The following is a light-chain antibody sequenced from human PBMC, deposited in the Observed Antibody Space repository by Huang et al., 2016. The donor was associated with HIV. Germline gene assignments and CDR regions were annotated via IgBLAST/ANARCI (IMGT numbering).Light chain of an antibody. CDR1: QNINNY. Sequence: DIVLTQSPATLSLSPGQRATLSCRASQNINNYLVWYQQKPGQAPRFLIYDSFNRATGIPAGFSGSGSGTDFTLTINTLEPEDFAVYYCQQRGAWPLTFGGGTKVEIK. CDR2: DSF. CDR3: QQRGAWPLT. J-gene: IGKJ4*01. V-gene: IGKV3-11*01.